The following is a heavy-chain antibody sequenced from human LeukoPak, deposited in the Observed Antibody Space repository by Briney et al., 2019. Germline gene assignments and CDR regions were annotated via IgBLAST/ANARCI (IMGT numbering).Heavy chain of an antibody. J-gene: IGHJ4*02. D-gene: IGHD3-22*01. Sequence: GESLKISCKGSGFSFTNYWIGWVRQLPGKGLEWMGIIYPGDSDTRYSPSFQGQVTISADKSIGTAYLQWSSLKASDTATYYCARHGTSDDYYSYFDYWGQGTLVTVSS. V-gene: IGHV5-51*01. CDR3: ARHGTSDDYYSYFDY. CDR2: IYPGDSDT. CDR1: GFSFTNYW.